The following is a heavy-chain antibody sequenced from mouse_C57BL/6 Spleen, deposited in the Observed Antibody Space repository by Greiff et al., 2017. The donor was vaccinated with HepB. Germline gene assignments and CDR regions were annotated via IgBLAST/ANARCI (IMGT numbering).Heavy chain of an antibody. Sequence: VQRVESGAELAKPGASVKLSCKASGYTFTSYWMHWVKQRPGQGLEWIGNINPSSGYTKYNQKFKDKATLTADKSSSTAYMQLSSLTYEDSAVYYCARSYGSSGDYFDYWGQGTTLTVSS. D-gene: IGHD1-1*01. CDR1: GYTFTSYW. J-gene: IGHJ2*01. V-gene: IGHV1-7*01. CDR2: INPSSGYT. CDR3: ARSYGSSGDYFDY.